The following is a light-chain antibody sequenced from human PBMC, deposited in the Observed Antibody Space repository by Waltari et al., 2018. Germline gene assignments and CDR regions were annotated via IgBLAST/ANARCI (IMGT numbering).Light chain of an antibody. J-gene: IGLJ3*02. CDR1: KLGDKY. CDR2: QDD. CDR3: QAWGSSTEVV. V-gene: IGLV3-1*01. Sequence: SYELTQPPSVSVSPGQTASITCSGHKLGDKYASWYQHKAGQSPVLVIYQDDRRPSGVPERFSGSNSGNTATLTISGTQAMDEADFYCQAWGSSTEVVFDGGTKLTVL.